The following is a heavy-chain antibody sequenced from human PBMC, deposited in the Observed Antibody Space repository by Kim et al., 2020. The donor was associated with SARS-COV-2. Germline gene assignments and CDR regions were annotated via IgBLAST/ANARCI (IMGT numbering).Heavy chain of an antibody. V-gene: IGHV3-74*01. Sequence: ADSVEGRFTISRDNAKNTLYLQMNSLRAEDTAVYYCARRGEKEVLRGMDVWGQGTTVTVSS. J-gene: IGHJ6*02. CDR3: ARRGEKEVLRGMDV. D-gene: IGHD3-16*01.